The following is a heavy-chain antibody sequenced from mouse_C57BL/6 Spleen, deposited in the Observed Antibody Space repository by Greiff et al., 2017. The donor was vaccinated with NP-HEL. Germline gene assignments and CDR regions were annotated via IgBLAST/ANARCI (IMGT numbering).Heavy chain of an antibody. CDR2: ISYDGSN. Sequence: EVKLVESGPGLVKPSQSLSLTCSVTGYSITSGYYWNWIRQFPGNKLEWMGYISYDGSNNYNPSLKNRISITRDTSKNQFFLKLNSVTTEDTATYYCARDGYRGYFDVWGTGTTVTVSS. V-gene: IGHV3-6*01. CDR3: ARDGYRGYFDV. D-gene: IGHD2-14*01. J-gene: IGHJ1*03. CDR1: GYSITSGYY.